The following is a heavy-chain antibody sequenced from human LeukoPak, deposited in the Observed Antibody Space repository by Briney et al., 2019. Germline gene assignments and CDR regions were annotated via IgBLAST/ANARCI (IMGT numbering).Heavy chain of an antibody. CDR1: GFTFTSYA. J-gene: IGHJ4*02. V-gene: IGHV3-23*01. D-gene: IGHD4-17*01. CDR3: AKERLGGNYGDYAVDY. CDR2: VSGSGDGT. Sequence: GGSLRLSCAVSGFTFTSYAMSWVRQAPGKGLEWVSSVSGSGDGTYYADSVKGRFTISRDNSKKTLDLHMDSLRAEDTAVYYCAKERLGGNYGDYAVDYWGQGTMVTVSS.